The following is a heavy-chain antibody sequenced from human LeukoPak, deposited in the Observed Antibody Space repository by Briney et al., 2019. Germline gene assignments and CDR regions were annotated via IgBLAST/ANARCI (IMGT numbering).Heavy chain of an antibody. CDR3: AKGLSTYSSSSPDY. J-gene: IGHJ4*02. D-gene: IGHD6-6*01. V-gene: IGHV3-23*01. CDR2: ISGSGGST. CDR1: GFTFSSYA. Sequence: GGSLRLSCAASGFTFSSYAMSWVRQAPGKGLEWVSAISGSGGSTYYADSVKGRFTMSRDSFKSTLYLQMNSLRAEDTAIYYCAKGLSTYSSSSPDYWGQGTLVTVSS.